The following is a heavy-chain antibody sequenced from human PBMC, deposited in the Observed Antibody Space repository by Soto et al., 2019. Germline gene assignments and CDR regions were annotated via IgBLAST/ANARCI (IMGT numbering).Heavy chain of an antibody. J-gene: IGHJ3*02. CDR3: VRDRDWAFDI. Sequence: PGGSLRLSCAASGYTLSDYSMNWVRQAPGKGLEWVSYFGTSRKYIFYPDSVRGRFTISRDDAKNSVYLQMNSLRDEDTAVYYCVRDRDWAFDIWGQGTIVTVSS. CDR2: FGTSRKYI. CDR1: GYTLSDYS. V-gene: IGHV3-48*02. D-gene: IGHD3-9*01.